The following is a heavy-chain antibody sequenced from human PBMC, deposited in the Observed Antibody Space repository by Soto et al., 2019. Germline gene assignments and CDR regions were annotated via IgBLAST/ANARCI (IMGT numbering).Heavy chain of an antibody. CDR1: AYSFTSHW. D-gene: IGHD1-1*01. V-gene: IGHV5-10-1*01. J-gene: IGHJ6*02. Sequence: GESLRIYCKVSAYSFTSHWIICMRQMPGKALEWMGRIDPSDSYTNYSPPFQGHVTISADKSITTAYLQWSSLKASDTAMYYCARRDVNWNDGGYYYYVMDVWGQGNTVSVS. CDR3: ARRDVNWNDGGYYYYVMDV. CDR2: IDPSDSYT.